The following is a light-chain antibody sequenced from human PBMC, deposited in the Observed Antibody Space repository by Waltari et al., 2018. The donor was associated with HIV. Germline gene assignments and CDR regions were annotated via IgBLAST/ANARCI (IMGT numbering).Light chain of an antibody. J-gene: IGKJ1*01. CDR2: KAS. V-gene: IGKV1-5*03. CDR3: QQYNSYSQT. Sequence: DTQMTQSPSTLSASVGDRVIITCRASQSISNWLAWYQQKPGKAPKLLIYKASSLESGVPSRFSGSGSGTEFTLTISSLQPDDFATYYCQQYNSYSQTFGQGTKVEIK. CDR1: QSISNW.